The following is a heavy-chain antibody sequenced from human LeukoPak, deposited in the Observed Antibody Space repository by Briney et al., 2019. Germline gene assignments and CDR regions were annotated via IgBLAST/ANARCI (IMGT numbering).Heavy chain of an antibody. CDR3: ARAVRIAAAGTESNYYYYGMDV. V-gene: IGHV1-2*02. J-gene: IGHJ6*02. CDR1: GYTFTGYY. CDR2: INPNSGGT. Sequence: ASVKVSCKASGYTFTGYYMHWVRQAPGQGLEWMGWINPNSGGTNYAQKFQGRVTMTRDTSISTAYMELSSLRSEDTAVYYCARAVRIAAAGTESNYYYYGMDVWGQGTTVTVSS. D-gene: IGHD6-13*01.